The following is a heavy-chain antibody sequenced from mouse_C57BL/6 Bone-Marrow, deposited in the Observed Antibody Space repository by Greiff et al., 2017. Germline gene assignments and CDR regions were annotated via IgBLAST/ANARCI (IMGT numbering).Heavy chain of an antibody. CDR1: GFTFSDYY. Sequence: DVMLVESGGGLVQPGGSLKLSCAASGFTFSDYYMYWVRQTPEKRLEWVAYISNGGGSTYYPDTVKGRFTISRDNAKNTLYLQMSRLKSEDTAMYYCARHYYNYAMDYWGQGTSVTVSS. CDR2: ISNGGGST. J-gene: IGHJ4*01. D-gene: IGHD2-12*01. V-gene: IGHV5-12*01. CDR3: ARHYYNYAMDY.